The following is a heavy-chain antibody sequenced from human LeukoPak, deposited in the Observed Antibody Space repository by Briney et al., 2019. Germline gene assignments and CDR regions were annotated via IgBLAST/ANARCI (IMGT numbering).Heavy chain of an antibody. Sequence: RTGGSLRLSCAASGFIFSNYGMNWVRQAPGKGLEWVSAISGSGGSTYYADSVKGRFTISRDNSKNTLYLQMNSLRAEDTAVYYCAKGHIVVVVAATGGYYFDYWGQGTLVAVSS. CDR1: GFIFSNYG. D-gene: IGHD2-15*01. CDR2: ISGSGGST. J-gene: IGHJ4*02. CDR3: AKGHIVVVVAATGGYYFDY. V-gene: IGHV3-23*01.